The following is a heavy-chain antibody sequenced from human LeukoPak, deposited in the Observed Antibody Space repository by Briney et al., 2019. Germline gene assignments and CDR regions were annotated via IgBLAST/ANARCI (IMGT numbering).Heavy chain of an antibody. D-gene: IGHD2-2*01. CDR1: GYSISSGYY. J-gene: IGHJ6*03. Sequence: SETLSLTCTVSGYSISSGYYWGWIRQPPGKGLEWIGSIYHSGSTNYNPSLKSRATISVDTSKNQFSLKLSTVTAADTAVYYCARVGKPYCSSTSCYAWGPYYYYYMDVWGKGTTVTVSS. CDR2: IYHSGST. CDR3: ARVGKPYCSSTSCYAWGPYYYYYMDV. V-gene: IGHV4-38-2*02.